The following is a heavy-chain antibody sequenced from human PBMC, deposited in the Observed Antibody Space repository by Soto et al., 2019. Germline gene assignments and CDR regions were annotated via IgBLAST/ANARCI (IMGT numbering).Heavy chain of an antibody. CDR1: GFTFSSYW. Sequence: EVQLVESGGGLVQPGGSQRLSCEGSGFTFSSYWMHWVRQAPGKGLVWVSRINRYGSSTSYADSVKGRFTISRDNAKNTVYLQMNSLRAEDTAVYYCARGGDSSYYDSSSYPAAFDMWGQGTRVTVSS. CDR2: INRYGSST. J-gene: IGHJ3*02. V-gene: IGHV3-74*01. CDR3: ARGGDSSYYDSSSYPAAFDM. D-gene: IGHD3-22*01.